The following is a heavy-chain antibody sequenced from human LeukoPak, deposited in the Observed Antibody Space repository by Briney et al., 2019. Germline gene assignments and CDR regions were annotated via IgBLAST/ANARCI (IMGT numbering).Heavy chain of an antibody. V-gene: IGHV4-38-2*02. Sequence: KPSETLSLTCAVSGYSIISGYYWGWIRQPPGKGLEWIGSIYHSGSTYYNPSLKSRVTISVDTSKNQFSLKLSSVTAADTAVYYCARDTLVGANNFDYWGQGTLVTVSS. CDR1: GYSIISGYY. J-gene: IGHJ4*02. D-gene: IGHD1-26*01. CDR2: IYHSGST. CDR3: ARDTLVGANNFDY.